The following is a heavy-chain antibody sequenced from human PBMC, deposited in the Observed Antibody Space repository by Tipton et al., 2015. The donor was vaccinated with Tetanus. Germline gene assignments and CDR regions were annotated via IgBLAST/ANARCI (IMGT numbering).Heavy chain of an antibody. CDR3: ARVALTGTHFDY. CDR2: INNHGDT. D-gene: IGHD3-9*01. J-gene: IGHJ4*02. Sequence: TLSLTCTVSGDSVSSPTYFWAWIRQAPGKGLDWIGCINNHGDTNFSPSLKSRVSMSVDTSKRQFSLSLTSVTAADTAVYYCARVALTGTHFDYWGQGTLVTVSS. V-gene: IGHV4-39*07. CDR1: GDSVSSPTYF.